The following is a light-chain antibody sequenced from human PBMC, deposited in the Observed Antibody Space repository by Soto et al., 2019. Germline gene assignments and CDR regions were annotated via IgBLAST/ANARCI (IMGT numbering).Light chain of an antibody. CDR1: SSDVGSYDY. J-gene: IGLJ1*01. V-gene: IGLV2-14*01. CDR2: NVA. Sequence: QSVLXQPPSVSGSPGQSVTISCTGTSSDVGSYDYVSWYQQHPGTVPKPMIYNVANRPSGVSNRFSGSKSGDTASLTISGLQVDDEADYYCTSYRRGPLYVFGTGTKVTVL. CDR3: TSYRRGPLYV.